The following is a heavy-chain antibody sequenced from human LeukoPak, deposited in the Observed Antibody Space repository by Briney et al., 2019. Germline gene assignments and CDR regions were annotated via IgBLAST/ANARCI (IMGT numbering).Heavy chain of an antibody. CDR1: GYTFTGNY. J-gene: IGHJ4*02. D-gene: IGHD6-19*01. Sequence: ASVKLSCNSSGYTFTGNYMHWVRHAPGQGLEWMGWINPNSGGTNYAQKLQGRVTMIRDTSITTAYLELSRLRSDDTAVYYCARDLASSSGWFDWGEGAILTVSS. V-gene: IGHV1-2*02. CDR2: INPNSGGT. CDR3: ARDLASSSGWFD.